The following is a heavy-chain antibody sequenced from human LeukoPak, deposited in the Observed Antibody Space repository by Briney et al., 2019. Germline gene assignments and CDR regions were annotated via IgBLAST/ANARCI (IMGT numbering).Heavy chain of an antibody. D-gene: IGHD3-16*01. CDR3: TRGAGWLIDY. Sequence: SETLSLTCTVSGGSISSSSYYWGWIRQPPGKGLEWIGSIYYSGSTYYNPSLKSRVTISADTSKNQFSLKLNSMTTADTAVYYCTRGAGWLIDYWGQGILVTVSS. V-gene: IGHV4-39*07. J-gene: IGHJ4*02. CDR2: IYYSGST. CDR1: GGSISSSSYY.